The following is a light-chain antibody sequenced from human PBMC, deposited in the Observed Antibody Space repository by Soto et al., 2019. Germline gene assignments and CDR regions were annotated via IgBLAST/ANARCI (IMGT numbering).Light chain of an antibody. CDR3: QQYNNWPPVT. CDR1: QSLSSN. Sequence: EIVMTQSPATLSVSPVERATLSCMASQSLSSNLAWYQQKPGQAPRLLIFGASTRATGVPGRFSGSGSGTEFTLTISSLQSEDSAVYYCQQYNNWPPVTFGGGTKVDIK. V-gene: IGKV3-15*01. J-gene: IGKJ4*01. CDR2: GAS.